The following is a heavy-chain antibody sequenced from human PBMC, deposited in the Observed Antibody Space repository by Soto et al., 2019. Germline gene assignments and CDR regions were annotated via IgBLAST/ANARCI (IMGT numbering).Heavy chain of an antibody. CDR2: ITSSGATI. CDR1: GFTFSSYE. D-gene: IGHD3-16*02. Sequence: GSLRLSCAASGFTFSSYEMNWVRQAPGKGLEWISYITSSGATIYYADSVKGRFTISRDNAKNALFLQMNSLRAEDSAIYYCARGNSPVNVYWGQGTLVTVSS. CDR3: ARGNSPVNVY. J-gene: IGHJ4*02. V-gene: IGHV3-48*03.